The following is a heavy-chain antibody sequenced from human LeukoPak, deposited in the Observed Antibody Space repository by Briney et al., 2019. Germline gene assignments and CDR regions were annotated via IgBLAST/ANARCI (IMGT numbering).Heavy chain of an antibody. V-gene: IGHV1-69*13. Sequence: VASVKVSCKASGGTFSTSSISWVRQAPGQGLEWMGGIIPIFDTANYAQKFQVTVTITADESTSTAYMDLSSLKSEDTAVYFCATDSHDSSGYFSIDYWGQGTLVTVSS. CDR2: IIPIFDTA. D-gene: IGHD3-22*01. CDR3: ATDSHDSSGYFSIDY. CDR1: GGTFSTSS. J-gene: IGHJ4*02.